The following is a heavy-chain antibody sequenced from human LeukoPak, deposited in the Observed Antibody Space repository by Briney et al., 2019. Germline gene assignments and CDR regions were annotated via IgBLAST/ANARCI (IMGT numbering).Heavy chain of an antibody. J-gene: IGHJ4*02. V-gene: IGHV1-2*02. CDR1: GYTFTGYY. Sequence: ASVKVSCKASGYTFTGYYIHWVRQAPGQGFEWMGWINPNSGGTNYAQKFQGRVAMTRDTSISTAYMELSRLRSGDTAVYYCARVRWQWLVQGPVEYWGQGTLVTVSS. D-gene: IGHD6-19*01. CDR3: ARVRWQWLVQGPVEY. CDR2: INPNSGGT.